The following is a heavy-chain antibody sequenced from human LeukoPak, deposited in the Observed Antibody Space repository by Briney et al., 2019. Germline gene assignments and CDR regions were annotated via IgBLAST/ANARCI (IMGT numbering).Heavy chain of an antibody. CDR1: GFTFDDYA. D-gene: IGHD3-10*01. CDR3: ARAKPKNMVRGLIMRRESRYYFDY. J-gene: IGHJ4*02. V-gene: IGHV3-9*01. CDR2: ISWNSGSI. Sequence: GGSLRLSCAASGFTFDDYAMHWVRHAPGKGLEWVSGISWNSGSIVYADSVKGRFTISRDNSKNTQNLQMNSLRAEDTAVYYCARAKPKNMVRGLIMRRESRYYFDYWGQGTLVTVSS.